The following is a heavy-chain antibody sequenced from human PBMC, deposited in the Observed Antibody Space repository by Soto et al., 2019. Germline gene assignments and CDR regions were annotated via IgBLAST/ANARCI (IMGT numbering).Heavy chain of an antibody. CDR2: ISSSSSTI. V-gene: IGHV3-48*01. CDR3: ARSVIAHYYDSSGYLDY. Sequence: GGSLRLSCAASGFTFSSYSMNWVRQAPGKGLEWVSYISSSSSTIYYADSVKGRFTISRDNAKNSLYLQMNSLRAEDTAVYYCARSVIAHYYDSSGYLDYWGQGT. J-gene: IGHJ4*02. CDR1: GFTFSSYS. D-gene: IGHD3-22*01.